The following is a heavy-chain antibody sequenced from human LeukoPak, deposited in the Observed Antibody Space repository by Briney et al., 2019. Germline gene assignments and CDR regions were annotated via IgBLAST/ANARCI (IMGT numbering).Heavy chain of an antibody. CDR2: IYYSGST. Sequence: PSETLSLTCTVSGGSISSYYWSWIRQPPGKGLEGIGYIYYSGSTNYNPSLKSRVTISVDTSKNQFSLKLSSVTAADTAVYYCARGWYYDILIGYYSAFDYWGQGTLVTVSS. V-gene: IGHV4-59*08. D-gene: IGHD3-9*01. CDR1: GGSISSYY. J-gene: IGHJ4*02. CDR3: ARGWYYDILIGYYSAFDY.